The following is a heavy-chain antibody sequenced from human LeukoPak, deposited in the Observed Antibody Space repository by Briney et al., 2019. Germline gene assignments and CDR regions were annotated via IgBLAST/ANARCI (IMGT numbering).Heavy chain of an antibody. D-gene: IGHD4-17*01. CDR3: TRHQYPGDFPPFDY. V-gene: IGHV3-73*01. Sequence: GGSLSLSCAASGFTFSGSAMHWVRQPSGKGLEWVGRIRSKANSYATAYAASVKGISTISRDDSKNTAYLQMNSLKTEDTAVYYCTRHQYPGDFPPFDYWGQGTLVTVSS. J-gene: IGHJ4*02. CDR2: IRSKANSYAT. CDR1: GFTFSGSA.